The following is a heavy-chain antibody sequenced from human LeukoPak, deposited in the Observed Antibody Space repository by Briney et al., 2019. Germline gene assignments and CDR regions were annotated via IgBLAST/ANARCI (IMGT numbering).Heavy chain of an antibody. J-gene: IGHJ6*02. V-gene: IGHV3-48*03. CDR3: ARRVDHYGMDV. CDR1: GFTFSSYE. CDR2: ISSSGSTI. Sequence: GSLRLSCAASGFTFSSYEMNWVRQAPGKGLEWVSYISSSGSTIYYADSVKGRFTISRDNAKNSLYLQMNSLRAEDTAVYYCARRVDHYGMDVWGQGTTVTVSS.